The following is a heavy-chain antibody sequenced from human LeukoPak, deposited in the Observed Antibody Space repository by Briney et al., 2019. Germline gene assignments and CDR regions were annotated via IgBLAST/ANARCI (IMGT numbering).Heavy chain of an antibody. D-gene: IGHD3-16*01. Sequence: AGGSLRLSCAASGFTFSSYSMNWVRQAPGKGLEWVSSISSSSSYMYYADSVKGRFTISRDNAKNSLYLQMNSLRAEDTAVYYCARDGGSANAFDIWGQGTMVTVSS. CDR3: ARDGGSANAFDI. V-gene: IGHV3-21*01. CDR1: GFTFSSYS. CDR2: ISSSSSYM. J-gene: IGHJ3*02.